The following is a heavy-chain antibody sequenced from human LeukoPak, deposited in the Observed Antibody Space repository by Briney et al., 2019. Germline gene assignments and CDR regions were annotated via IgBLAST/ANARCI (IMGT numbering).Heavy chain of an antibody. J-gene: IGHJ4*02. CDR1: GFTFSSYR. CDR2: ISSSSSTI. Sequence: PGGSLRLSCAASGFTFSSYRMNWVRQAPGKGLEWVSYISSSSSTIYYADSVKGRFTISRDNAKNSLYLQMNSLRAEDTAVYYCARDLSGVTGYTYGRGIDYWGQGTLVTVSS. D-gene: IGHD5-18*01. V-gene: IGHV3-48*01. CDR3: ARDLSGVTGYTYGRGIDY.